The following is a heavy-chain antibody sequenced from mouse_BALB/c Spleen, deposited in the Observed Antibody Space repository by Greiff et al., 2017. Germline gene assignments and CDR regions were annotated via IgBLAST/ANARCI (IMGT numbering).Heavy chain of an antibody. CDR1: GYTFTSYV. V-gene: IGHV1-14*01. Sequence: EVKLVESGPELVKPGASVKMSCKASGYTFTSYVMHWVKQKPGQGLEWIGYINPYNDGTKYNEKFKGKATLTSDKSSSTAYMELSSLTSEDSAVYYCARVGYYGSSTDYWGQGTTLTVSS. CDR2: INPYNDGT. CDR3: ARVGYYGSSTDY. J-gene: IGHJ2*01. D-gene: IGHD1-1*01.